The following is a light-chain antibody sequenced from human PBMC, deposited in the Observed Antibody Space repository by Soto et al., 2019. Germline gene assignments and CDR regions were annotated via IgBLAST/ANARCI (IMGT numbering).Light chain of an antibody. V-gene: IGKV3-20*01. Sequence: EIVLTQSPGTLSLSPGERATLSCRASQSVAGSYLAWYQQKPGQAPRLLIYGASSSATGFPDRFSGSGSGTDFTLTISGLEPEDSAVYYCQQYGSSSEITFGQGTRLEMK. J-gene: IGKJ5*01. CDR2: GAS. CDR1: QSVAGSY. CDR3: QQYGSSSEIT.